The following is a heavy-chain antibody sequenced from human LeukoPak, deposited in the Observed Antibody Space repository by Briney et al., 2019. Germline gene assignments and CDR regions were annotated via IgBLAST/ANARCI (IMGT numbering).Heavy chain of an antibody. CDR2: INPNSGGT. V-gene: IGHV1-2*02. J-gene: IGHJ4*02. D-gene: IGHD2-15*01. CDR1: GYTFTGYY. CDR3: ARWGYCSGGSCYATDRFYDY. Sequence: ASVKVSCKASGYTFTGYYMNWARQAPGQGLEWMGWINPNSGGTNYAQKFQGRVTMTRDTSISTAYMELSRLRSDDTAVYYCARWGYCSGGSCYATDRFYDYWGQGTLVTVSS.